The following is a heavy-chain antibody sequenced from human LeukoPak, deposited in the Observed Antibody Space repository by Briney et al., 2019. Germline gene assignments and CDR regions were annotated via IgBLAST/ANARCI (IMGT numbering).Heavy chain of an antibody. Sequence: GGSLRLSCAASGFTFSNYWMHWVRPAPGEGLVWVSRIDSDGSSTSYADSVKGRFTISRYNAKNTLYLQMNSLRAEDTAVYYCARDRDRFWNDANDAFDIWGQGTMVTVSS. D-gene: IGHD1-1*01. V-gene: IGHV3-74*01. CDR1: GFTFSNYW. CDR3: ARDRDRFWNDANDAFDI. J-gene: IGHJ3*02. CDR2: IDSDGSST.